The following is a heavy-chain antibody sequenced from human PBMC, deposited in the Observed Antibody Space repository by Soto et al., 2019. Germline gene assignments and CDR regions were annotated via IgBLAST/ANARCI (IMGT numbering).Heavy chain of an antibody. CDR1: GFTFSSYS. D-gene: IGHD3-16*02. Sequence: EVQLVESGGGLVKPGGSLRLSCAASGFTFSSYSMNWVRQAPGKGLEWVSYISSSSSYIYYADSVKGRFTISRDNAKNSLYLQMNSLRAEDTAVYYCARDPQGPVSALDYWGQGTLVTVSS. CDR3: ARDPQGPVSALDY. CDR2: ISSSSSYI. V-gene: IGHV3-21*01. J-gene: IGHJ4*02.